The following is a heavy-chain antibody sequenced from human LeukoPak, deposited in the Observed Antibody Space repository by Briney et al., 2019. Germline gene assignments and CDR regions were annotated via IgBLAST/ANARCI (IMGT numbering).Heavy chain of an antibody. V-gene: IGHV1-18*01. J-gene: IGHJ4*02. CDR3: ARDRCSSTSCRLDY. D-gene: IGHD2-2*01. Sequence: ASVKVSCKASGYTFTNYGISWVRQAPGQGLEWMGWISAYNGDRSYAQNLQGRFIMTTDTSTSTAYMELRSLTYDDTAVYYCARDRCSSTSCRLDYWGQGTLVTVSS. CDR1: GYTFTNYG. CDR2: ISAYNGDR.